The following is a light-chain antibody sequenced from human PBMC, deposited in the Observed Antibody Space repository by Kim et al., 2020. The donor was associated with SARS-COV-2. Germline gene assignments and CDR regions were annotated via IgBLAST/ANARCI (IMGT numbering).Light chain of an antibody. CDR1: QSVSSRY. CDR2: GAS. V-gene: IGKV3-20*01. Sequence: EIVLTQSPGTLSLSPGERATLSCRASQSVSSRYLDCYQQKHDQAPRLLLFGASNRATGVPDRCSGSGSGTDFTLSITRLDPEDVAVYYCQQYGTPPDTFGQGTKLEIK. J-gene: IGKJ2*01. CDR3: QQYGTPPDT.